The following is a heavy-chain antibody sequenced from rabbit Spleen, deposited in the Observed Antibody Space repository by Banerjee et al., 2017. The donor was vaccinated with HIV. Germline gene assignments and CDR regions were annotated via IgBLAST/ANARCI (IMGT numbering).Heavy chain of an antibody. CDR3: ARDPGGAYLYGMDL. J-gene: IGHJ6*01. CDR1: GFSFSYSDY. V-gene: IGHV1S40*01. Sequence: QSLEESGGDLVKPGASLTLTCTASGFSFSYSDYMCWVRQPPGKGLEWIACIYIGYDGTKYASWAKGRFTISKTSSTTVTLQMTSLTAADTATYFCARDPGGAYLYGMDLWGQGTLVTVS. CDR2: IYIGYDGT. D-gene: IGHD3-1*01.